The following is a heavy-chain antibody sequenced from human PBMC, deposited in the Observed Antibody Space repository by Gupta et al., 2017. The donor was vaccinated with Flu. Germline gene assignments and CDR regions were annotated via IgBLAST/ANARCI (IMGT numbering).Heavy chain of an antibody. CDR3: ARARVYTSSSNRYYFDY. CDR1: GFTSRVNC. CDR2: IKQDGSEK. Sequence: VQLVESGGGLVQPGGSLRLSCAASGFTSRVNCLSWVRQAPGKGLEWVANIKQDGSEKYYVDSVKGRFTISRDNAKNSLYLQMNSLRAEDTAVYYCARARVYTSSSNRYYFDYWGQGTLVTVSS. D-gene: IGHD6-6*01. V-gene: IGHV3-7*01. J-gene: IGHJ4*02.